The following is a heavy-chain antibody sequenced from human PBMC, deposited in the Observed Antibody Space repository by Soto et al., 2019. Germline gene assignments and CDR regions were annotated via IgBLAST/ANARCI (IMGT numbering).Heavy chain of an antibody. CDR3: ARDDSFAFDI. J-gene: IGHJ3*02. D-gene: IGHD2-21*01. V-gene: IGHV3-48*01. CDR1: GFTFTSYS. Sequence: ESGGGLVQPGGSLRLSYAASGFTFTSYSMNWVRQAPGKGLEWVSYIRGTTHYADSVKGRFTISRDNARSSLYLQMNSLRADDTAVYYCARDDSFAFDIWGQGTMVTVSS. CDR2: IRGTT.